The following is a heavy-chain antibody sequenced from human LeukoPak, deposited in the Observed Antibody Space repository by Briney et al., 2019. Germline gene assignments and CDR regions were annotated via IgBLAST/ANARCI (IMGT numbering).Heavy chain of an antibody. CDR2: VWFDGSRE. CDR1: GFTFSDYG. D-gene: IGHD5-12*01. V-gene: IGHV3-33*01. Sequence: GGSLRLSCAASGFTFSDYGMHWVRQAPGKGLEWVAVVWFDGSREYCADSVKGRFTTSRDNSKSTVFLQMNSLRAEDTAVYYCARDKGGYEHFHYWGQGTLVTVSS. J-gene: IGHJ4*02. CDR3: ARDKGGYEHFHY.